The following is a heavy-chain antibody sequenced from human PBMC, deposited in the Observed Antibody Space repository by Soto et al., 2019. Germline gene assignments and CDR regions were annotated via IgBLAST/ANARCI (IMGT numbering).Heavy chain of an antibody. CDR2: IIPIFGTA. D-gene: IGHD6-13*01. Sequence: VASVKFSCKASGGTFSSYAISWVRQAPGQGLEWMGGIIPIFGTANYAQKFQGRVTITADESTSTAYMELSSLRSEDTAVYYCARDLSLVLGYYYSMDVWGQGTTVTVSS. J-gene: IGHJ6*02. CDR1: GGTFSSYA. V-gene: IGHV1-69*13. CDR3: ARDLSLVLGYYYSMDV.